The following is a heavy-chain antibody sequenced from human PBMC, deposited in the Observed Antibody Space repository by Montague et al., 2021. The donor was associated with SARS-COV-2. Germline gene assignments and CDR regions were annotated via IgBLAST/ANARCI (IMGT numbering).Heavy chain of an antibody. Sequence: SETLSLTCAVYGGSFSGYYWSWIRQPPGKGLEWIGGINHSGSTNYNPSLKSRVTISVDTSKNQFSLKLSSVTAADTAVYYCACGEITTRGLIYYYGMDVWGQGTTVTVSS. V-gene: IGHV4-34*01. CDR2: INHSGST. D-gene: IGHD4-11*01. CDR3: ACGEITTRGLIYYYGMDV. CDR1: GGSFSGYY. J-gene: IGHJ6*02.